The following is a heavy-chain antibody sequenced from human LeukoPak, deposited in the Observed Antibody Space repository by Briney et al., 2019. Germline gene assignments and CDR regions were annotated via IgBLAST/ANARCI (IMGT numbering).Heavy chain of an antibody. CDR3: ATTARVGQN. D-gene: IGHD3/OR15-3a*01. J-gene: IGHJ4*02. CDR2: IGRTGGDI. V-gene: IGHV3-11*01. Sequence: PGGFLRLSCAASVFTFSDYNMSWVRQAPWKGREWISYIGRTGGDINYADSVKGRFIVSRDNNINSLFLQMNSLRAEDTAVYYCATTARVGQNWGQGTLVTVSS. CDR1: VFTFSDYN.